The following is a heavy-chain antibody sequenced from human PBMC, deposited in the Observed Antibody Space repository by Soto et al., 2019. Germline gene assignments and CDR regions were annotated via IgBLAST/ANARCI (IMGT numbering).Heavy chain of an antibody. Sequence: EVQLEESGGALVQPGRSLRLSCAASGFTFDDYAMHWVRQVLGKGLEWVSSISWNSGNIGYADSVKGRFTTSRDNAKNSLYLQMNSLRPEDTALYYCVRSKGGYSYGTPFGYWGQGTLVTVSS. D-gene: IGHD5-18*01. CDR3: VRSKGGYSYGTPFGY. J-gene: IGHJ4*02. V-gene: IGHV3-9*01. CDR2: ISWNSGNI. CDR1: GFTFDDYA.